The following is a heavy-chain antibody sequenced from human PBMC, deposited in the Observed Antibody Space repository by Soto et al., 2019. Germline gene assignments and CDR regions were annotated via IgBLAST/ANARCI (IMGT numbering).Heavy chain of an antibody. CDR1: GGSFSGYY. V-gene: IGHV4-34*01. D-gene: IGHD1-26*01. CDR3: ARGKWELRSGFDY. J-gene: IGHJ4*02. Sequence: PSETLSLTCAVYGGSFSGYYWSWIRQPPGKGLEWIGEINHSGSTNYNPSLKSRVTISVDTSKNQFSLKLSSVTAADTAVYYCARGKWELRSGFDYWGQGTLVTVS. CDR2: INHSGST.